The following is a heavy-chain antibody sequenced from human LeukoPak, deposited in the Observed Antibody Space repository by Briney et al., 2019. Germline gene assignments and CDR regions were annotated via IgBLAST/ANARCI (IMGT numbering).Heavy chain of an antibody. CDR1: GFTVSSNY. J-gene: IGHJ4*02. D-gene: IGHD5-12*01. V-gene: IGHV3-66*01. Sequence: GGSLRLSCAASGFTVSSNYMSWVRQAPGKGLEWASIIYSGGSTYYADSVKGRFTISRDNSKNTLYLQMNSLRAEDTAVHYCARDYYPDSGYALKYWGQGTLVTVSS. CDR3: ARDYYPDSGYALKY. CDR2: IYSGGST.